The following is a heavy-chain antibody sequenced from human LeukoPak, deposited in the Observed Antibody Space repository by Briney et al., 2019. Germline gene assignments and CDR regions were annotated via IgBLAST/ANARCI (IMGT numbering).Heavy chain of an antibody. V-gene: IGHV1-69*13. CDR2: IIPLFGTA. CDR1: GGTFSNYA. Sequence: SVKVSCKASGGTFSNYAISWVRQAPGQGLDWMGGIIPLFGTAHYAQKFQGRVTITADESTTTAYMELSSLRSEDTAVYYCARVWGQGSSGYYPFWGQGTLVTVS. CDR3: ARVWGQGSSGYYPF. J-gene: IGHJ4*02. D-gene: IGHD3-22*01.